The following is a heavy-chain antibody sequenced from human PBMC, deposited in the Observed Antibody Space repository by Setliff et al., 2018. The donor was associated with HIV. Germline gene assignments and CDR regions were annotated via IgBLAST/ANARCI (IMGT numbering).Heavy chain of an antibody. V-gene: IGHV1-69*06. CDR1: GGTFSSYA. D-gene: IGHD4-17*01. J-gene: IGHJ4*02. CDR3: AAYFYDYGDTFDY. Sequence: VASVKVSCKASGGTFSSYAITWVRQAPGQGLEWMGRIIPISGAANYALKFQGKVTITADKSMSTAYMEVRSLRSEDTAVYYCAAYFYDYGDTFDYWGQGTLVTVSS. CDR2: IIPISGAA.